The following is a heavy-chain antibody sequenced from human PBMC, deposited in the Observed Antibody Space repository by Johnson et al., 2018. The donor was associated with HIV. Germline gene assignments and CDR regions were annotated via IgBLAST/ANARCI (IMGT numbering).Heavy chain of an antibody. Sequence: VQLVESGGGVVRPGGSLRLSCAASGFTLGDYGMAWVRQAPGKGLEWVSGINWNGGSTGYADSVKGRFTISRDNAKNSLYLQMNSLRPEDTALYYCARDFVAFGECTAFDIWGQGTMVAVSS. CDR3: ARDFVAFGECTAFDI. CDR2: INWNGGST. J-gene: IGHJ3*02. D-gene: IGHD3-10*01. V-gene: IGHV3-20*04. CDR1: GFTLGDYG.